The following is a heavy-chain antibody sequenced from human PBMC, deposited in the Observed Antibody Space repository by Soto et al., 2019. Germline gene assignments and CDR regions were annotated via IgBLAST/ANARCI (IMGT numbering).Heavy chain of an antibody. V-gene: IGHV4-31*03. D-gene: IGHD1-7*01. Sequence: PSETLSLTCTVSGGSISSGGYYRSWIRQHPGKGLEWIGYIYYSGSTYYNPSLKSRVTISVDTSKNQFSLKLSSVTAADTAVYYCARITGSTGYYYYYMDVWGKGTTVTVSS. CDR1: GGSISSGGYY. CDR3: ARITGSTGYYYYYMDV. CDR2: IYYSGST. J-gene: IGHJ6*03.